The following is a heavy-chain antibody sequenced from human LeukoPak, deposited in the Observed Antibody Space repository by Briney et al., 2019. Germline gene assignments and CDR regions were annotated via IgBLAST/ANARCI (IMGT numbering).Heavy chain of an antibody. V-gene: IGHV3-74*01. CDR1: GFIFSRDS. D-gene: IGHD3-10*01. CDR2: INTDGSST. Sequence: GGSLRLSCAASGFIFSRDSMNWVRQAPGKGLEWVSRINTDGSSTSYADSVKGRLTISRDNAKNSLYLQMNSLRAEDTAVYYCAAGGDFYYGMDVWGQGTTVTVSS. CDR3: AAGGDFYYGMDV. J-gene: IGHJ6*02.